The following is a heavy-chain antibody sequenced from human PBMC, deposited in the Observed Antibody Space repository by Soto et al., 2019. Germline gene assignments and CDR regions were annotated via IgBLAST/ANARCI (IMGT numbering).Heavy chain of an antibody. J-gene: IGHJ4*02. V-gene: IGHV3-33*01. D-gene: IGHD5-18*01. CDR1: GFTFSSHG. Sequence: QVQLVESGGGVVQPGRSLRLSCAAYGFTFSSHGMHWVRQAPGKGLEWVAIIWYDGNNEYYADSVKGRFTISRDNSKNTLYLQMNSLRAEDTAVYYCARGRGYNYGLIDSWGQGTLVTVSS. CDR2: IWYDGNNE. CDR3: ARGRGYNYGLIDS.